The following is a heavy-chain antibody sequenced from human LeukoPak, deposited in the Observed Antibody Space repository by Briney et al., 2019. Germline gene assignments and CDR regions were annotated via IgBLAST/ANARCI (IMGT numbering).Heavy chain of an antibody. Sequence: SETLSLTCTVSGGSISSYYWSWIRQPPGKGLEWIGYIYYSGSTNYNPSLKSRVTISVDTSKNQFSLKLSSVTAADTAVYYCARELITMVRGVIVEYFDYWDQGTLVTVSS. CDR2: IYYSGST. V-gene: IGHV4-59*01. CDR1: GGSISSYY. D-gene: IGHD3-10*01. J-gene: IGHJ4*02. CDR3: ARELITMVRGVIVEYFDY.